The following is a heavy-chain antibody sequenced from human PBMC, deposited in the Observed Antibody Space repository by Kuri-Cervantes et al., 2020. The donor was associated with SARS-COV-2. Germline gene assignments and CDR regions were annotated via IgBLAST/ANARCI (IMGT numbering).Heavy chain of an antibody. CDR2: ISYDGSNK. D-gene: IGHD2-15*01. Sequence: GGSLRLSCAASGFTFSDYYMSWIRQAPGKGLEWVALISYDGSNKFYADSVKGRFTISRDNSKNTLYLQMNSLRAEDTAVYYCAKDQHGIVVVVAAIDYWGQGTLVTVSS. CDR3: AKDQHGIVVVVAAIDY. V-gene: IGHV3-30*18. CDR1: GFTFSDYY. J-gene: IGHJ4*02.